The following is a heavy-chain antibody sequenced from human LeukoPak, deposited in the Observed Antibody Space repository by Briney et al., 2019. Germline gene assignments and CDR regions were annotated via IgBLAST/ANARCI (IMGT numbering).Heavy chain of an antibody. J-gene: IGHJ4*02. V-gene: IGHV3-23*01. Sequence: PGGSLRLSCAASGFTFSSYAMSWVRQAPGKGLEWVSATSGSGGSTYYADSVKGRFTISRDNSKNTLYLQMNSLRAEDTAVYYCAILVVTAPNIIDYWGQGTLVTVSS. CDR3: AILVVTAPNIIDY. CDR1: GFTFSSYA. CDR2: TSGSGGST. D-gene: IGHD2-21*02.